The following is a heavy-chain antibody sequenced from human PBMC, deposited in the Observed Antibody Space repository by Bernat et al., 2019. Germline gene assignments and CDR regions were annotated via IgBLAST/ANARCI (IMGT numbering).Heavy chain of an antibody. V-gene: IGHV2-5*02. D-gene: IGHD5-12*01. CDR1: GFSISTSGVS. CDR3: ARRRRYSDSGYHFDY. J-gene: IGHJ4*02. Sequence: QITLKESGPTLVKPTQTLTLTCTFSGFSISTSGVSVGWIRQPPGRALEWLAVIFWDDEKHCSPSLESRLTITNDTSKNQVVLTMTSMDPVDTATYYCARRRRYSDSGYHFDYWGPGTLVTVSS. CDR2: IFWDDEK.